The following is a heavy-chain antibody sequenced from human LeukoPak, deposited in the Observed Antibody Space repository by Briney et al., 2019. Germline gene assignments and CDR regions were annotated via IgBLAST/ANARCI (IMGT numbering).Heavy chain of an antibody. Sequence: GGSLRLSCAASGFSFSTYSMNWVRQAPGKGPEWVALIWYDGSNKYYADSVKGRFTISRDNSKNTLSLQMNSLRAEDTAVYYCARDYGSGIDCWGQGTLVTVSS. CDR1: GFSFSTYS. CDR2: IWYDGSNK. CDR3: ARDYGSGIDC. D-gene: IGHD3-10*01. V-gene: IGHV3-33*08. J-gene: IGHJ4*02.